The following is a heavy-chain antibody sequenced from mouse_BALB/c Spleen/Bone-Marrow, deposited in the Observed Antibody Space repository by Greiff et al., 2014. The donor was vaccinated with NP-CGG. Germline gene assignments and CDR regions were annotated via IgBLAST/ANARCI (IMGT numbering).Heavy chain of an antibody. J-gene: IGHJ4*01. CDR2: INPSTGYT. Sequence: VQLQQSGAELAKPGASVKMSCKASGYTFTSYWMYWIKQRPGQGLEWIGYINPSTGYTEYNQKFKDEATLTADKSSNTAYMQLSSLTSEDSAVYYCARKGYGNYHYYAMDYWGQGTSVTVSS. CDR1: GYTFTSYW. V-gene: IGHV1-7*01. D-gene: IGHD2-1*01. CDR3: ARKGYGNYHYYAMDY.